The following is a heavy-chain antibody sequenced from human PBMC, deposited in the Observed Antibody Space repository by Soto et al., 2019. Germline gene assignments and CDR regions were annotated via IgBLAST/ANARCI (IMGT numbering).Heavy chain of an antibody. Sequence: PSETLSLTCTVSGGSISSSSYYWGWIRQPPGKGLEWIGSIYYSGSTYYNPSLKSRVTISVDTSKNQFSLKLSSVTAADTAVYYCARLDYGGNSGYWGQEPLVTVPS. J-gene: IGHJ4*02. CDR1: GGSISSSSYY. CDR2: IYYSGST. D-gene: IGHD4-17*01. V-gene: IGHV4-39*01. CDR3: ARLDYGGNSGY.